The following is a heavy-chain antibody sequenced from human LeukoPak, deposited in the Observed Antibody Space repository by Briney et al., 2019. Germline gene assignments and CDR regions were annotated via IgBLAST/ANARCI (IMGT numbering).Heavy chain of an antibody. Sequence: PGGSLRLSCAASGFTFSSHWMSWVRQAPGMGLEWVANIKEDGSDIYYVDSVKGRFTISRDNSKNTLYLQMNSLRAEDTAVYYATGHISSSHWGQGTLVTVSS. J-gene: IGHJ4*02. CDR3: TGHISSSH. CDR1: GFTFSSHW. D-gene: IGHD6-13*01. V-gene: IGHV3-7*03. CDR2: IKEDGSDI.